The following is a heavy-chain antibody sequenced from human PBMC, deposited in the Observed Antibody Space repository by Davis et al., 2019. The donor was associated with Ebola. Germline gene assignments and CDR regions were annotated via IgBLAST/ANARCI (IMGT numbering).Heavy chain of an antibody. CDR1: GFPFSSYA. J-gene: IGHJ4*02. CDR2: ISGGGGST. CDR3: AKERWIQSYYFDY. D-gene: IGHD5-18*01. V-gene: IGHV3-23*01. Sequence: GGSLRLSCAASGFPFSSYAMSWVRQAPGKGLEWVSAISGGGGSTYYADSVKGRFTISRDNSKNTLYLQMNSLRAEDTAVYYCAKERWIQSYYFDYWGQGTLVTVSS.